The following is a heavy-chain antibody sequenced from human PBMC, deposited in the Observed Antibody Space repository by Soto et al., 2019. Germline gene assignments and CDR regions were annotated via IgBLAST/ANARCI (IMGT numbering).Heavy chain of an antibody. V-gene: IGHV4-39*01. D-gene: IGHD3-9*01. CDR1: DDSINSVKYY. J-gene: IGHJ4*02. CDR2: VNYRGNA. CDR3: ARLEGLATISYYFDF. Sequence: QLQLQESGPGLVKPSETLSLTCSVSDDSINSVKYYWGWIRQPPGKGLEWIGSVNYRGNAYYNPSLQTRVTISLDKSKSQFSLKLNSVTAADSAVYFCARLEGLATISYYFDFWGPGALVTVSS.